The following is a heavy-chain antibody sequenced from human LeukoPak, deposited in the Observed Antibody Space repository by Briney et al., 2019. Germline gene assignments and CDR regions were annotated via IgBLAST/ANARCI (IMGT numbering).Heavy chain of an antibody. CDR3: ARETVLTGYEAYSFDY. V-gene: IGHV1-46*03. D-gene: IGHD3-9*01. Sequence: GASVKVSCKASGYTFTSYYMHWVRRAPGQGLEWMGIINPSGGSTSYAQKFQGRVTMTRDTSTSTVYMELSSLRSEDTAVYYCARETVLTGYEAYSFDYWGQGTLVTVSS. CDR2: INPSGGST. J-gene: IGHJ4*02. CDR1: GYTFTSYY.